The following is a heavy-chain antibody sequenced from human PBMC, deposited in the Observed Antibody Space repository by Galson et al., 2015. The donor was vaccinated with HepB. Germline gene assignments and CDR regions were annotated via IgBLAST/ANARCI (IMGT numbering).Heavy chain of an antibody. CDR3: VRTWGY. D-gene: IGHD7-27*01. Sequence: SVKVSCKASGHTSTRYSIHWVRQAPGQGFEWMGVINPSGGSTRYAQKLQGRVTMTRETSTSTVFMELSSLTSEDTAVYFCVRTWGYWGQGTLVTVSS. CDR2: INPSGGST. J-gene: IGHJ4*02. V-gene: IGHV1-46*04. CDR1: GHTSTRYS.